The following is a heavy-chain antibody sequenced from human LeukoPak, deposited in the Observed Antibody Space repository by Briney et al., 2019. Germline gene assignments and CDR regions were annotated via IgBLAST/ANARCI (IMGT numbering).Heavy chain of an antibody. CDR3: ARGLPYSSSWYVFGRNWFDP. Sequence: SETLSLTCAVSGGSFSGYYWSWIRQPPGKGLEWIGEINHSGSTNYNPSLKSRVTTSVDTSKNQFSLKLSSVTAADTAVYYCARGLPYSSSWYVFGRNWFDPWGQGTLVTVSS. CDR2: INHSGST. D-gene: IGHD6-13*01. CDR1: GGSFSGYY. V-gene: IGHV4-34*01. J-gene: IGHJ5*02.